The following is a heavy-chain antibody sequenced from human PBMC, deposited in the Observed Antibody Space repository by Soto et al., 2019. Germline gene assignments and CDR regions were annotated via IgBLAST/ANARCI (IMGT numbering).Heavy chain of an antibody. CDR2: ISYDGSNK. CDR1: GFTFSSYA. J-gene: IGHJ4*02. V-gene: IGHV3-30-3*01. CDR3: ARDVESAPERMYSSGDTPFTL. Sequence: QVQLVESGGGVVQPGRSLRLSCAASGFTFSSYAMHWVRQAPGKGLEWVAVISYDGSNKYYADSVKGRFTISRDNSKNPLYLQMNSLRAEDTAVYYCARDVESAPERMYSSGDTPFTLWGQGTLVTVSS. D-gene: IGHD6-19*01.